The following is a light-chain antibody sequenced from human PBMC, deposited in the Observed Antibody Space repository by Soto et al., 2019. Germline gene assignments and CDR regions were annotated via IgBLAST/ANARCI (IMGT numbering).Light chain of an antibody. V-gene: IGLV2-23*02. CDR2: EVN. CDR3: CSSVGSPNWV. Sequence: QSALTQPASVSGSPGQSIALSCTGTSSDVGSYDRVSWYQHHPGKAPTLMIYEVNKRPSGVSDRFSGSKSGNTASLTISGLQAEDEADYYCCSSVGSPNWVFGGGTKLTVL. CDR1: SSDVGSYDR. J-gene: IGLJ3*02.